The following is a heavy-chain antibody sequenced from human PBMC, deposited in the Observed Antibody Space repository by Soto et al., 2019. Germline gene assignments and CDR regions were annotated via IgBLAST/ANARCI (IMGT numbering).Heavy chain of an antibody. D-gene: IGHD2-2*03. CDR3: VRGMDRNSAGF. V-gene: IGHV5-51*01. J-gene: IGHJ4*02. CDR2: IFPSDSVT. CDR1: GYTFTNYW. Sequence: PGESLKISCKGSGYTFTNYWIGWVRQVPGEGLEWMGFIFPSDSVTRYSPSFQGQVTISVDKSVDTTYLQWGSLKASDTAMYYCVRGMDRNSAGFWGLGTMVTVSS.